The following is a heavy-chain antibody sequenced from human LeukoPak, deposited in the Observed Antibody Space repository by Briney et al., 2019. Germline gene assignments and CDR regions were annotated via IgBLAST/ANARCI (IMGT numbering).Heavy chain of an antibody. Sequence: ASVKVSCKASGYTFINFAINWGRQAPGQRPEWMGWINAGNGNTKYSQKFQGRVTITRDTSASTAYMELRSLRSDDTAVYYCARGYSSGWYVDYWGQGTLVTVSS. D-gene: IGHD6-19*01. J-gene: IGHJ4*02. CDR1: GYTFINFA. CDR2: INAGNGNT. V-gene: IGHV1-3*01. CDR3: ARGYSSGWYVDY.